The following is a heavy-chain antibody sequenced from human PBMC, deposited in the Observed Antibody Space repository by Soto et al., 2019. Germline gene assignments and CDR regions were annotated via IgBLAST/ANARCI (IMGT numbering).Heavy chain of an antibody. CDR1: GYSFTSYW. CDR3: ARQLDGYDFWSAEDYYYYYMDV. Sequence: GESLKISCKGSGYSFTSYWIGWVRQMPGKGLEWMGIIYPGDSDTRYSPSFQGQVTISADKSISTAYLQWSSLKASDTAMYYCARQLDGYDFWSAEDYYYYYMDVWGKGTTVTVSS. J-gene: IGHJ6*03. V-gene: IGHV5-51*01. D-gene: IGHD3-3*01. CDR2: IYPGDSDT.